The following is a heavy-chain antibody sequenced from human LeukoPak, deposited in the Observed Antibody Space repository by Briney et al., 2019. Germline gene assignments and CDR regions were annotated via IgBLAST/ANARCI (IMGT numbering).Heavy chain of an antibody. J-gene: IGHJ4*02. CDR3: ARGWDCDSGGRPTAYVY. Sequence: SVKVSCKASGGTFSNYAINWVRQAPGPGLEWMGGIIPLFGTANYAQKFQGRVTITADESTSTVYMELKSLKSEDMAVYYCARGWDCDSGGRPTAYVYWGQGTLVTVSS. CDR1: GGTFSNYA. CDR2: IIPLFGTA. V-gene: IGHV1-69*13. D-gene: IGHD3-22*01.